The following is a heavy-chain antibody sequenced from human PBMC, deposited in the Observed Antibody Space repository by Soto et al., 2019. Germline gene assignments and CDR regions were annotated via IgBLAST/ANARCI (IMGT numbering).Heavy chain of an antibody. D-gene: IGHD3-3*01. J-gene: IGHJ6*02. Sequence: ASVKVSCKASGYTFTSYAMHWVRQAPGQRLEWMRWINAGNGNTKYSQKFQGRVTITRDTSASTAYMELSSLRPGDTAVYYCARVSRSPYYDFWSGYYSRYYYGMDVWGQGTTVTVS. CDR2: INAGNGNT. V-gene: IGHV1-3*01. CDR1: GYTFTSYA. CDR3: ARVSRSPYYDFWSGYYSRYYYGMDV.